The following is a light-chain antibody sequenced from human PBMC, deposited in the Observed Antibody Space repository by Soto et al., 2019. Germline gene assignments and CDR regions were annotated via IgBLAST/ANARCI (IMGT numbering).Light chain of an antibody. CDR2: GNY. Sequence: QSVLTQPPSVSGAPGQRVTISCTGSSSNIGAPYDVHWYQQLPGRAPKLLIYGNYNRPSGVPDRFSGSKSGTSASLAITGLQSEDEADYYCHSYDNSLSGYVFGTGTKLTVL. V-gene: IGLV1-40*01. CDR3: HSYDNSLSGYV. J-gene: IGLJ1*01. CDR1: SSNIGAPYD.